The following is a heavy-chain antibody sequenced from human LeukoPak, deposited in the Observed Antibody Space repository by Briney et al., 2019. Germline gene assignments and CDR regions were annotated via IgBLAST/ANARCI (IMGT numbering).Heavy chain of an antibody. D-gene: IGHD3-22*01. J-gene: IGHJ4*02. CDR3: ASSYYDGLGVFDY. CDR1: GDSISSSSYY. Sequence: SETLSLTCTVSGDSISSSSYYWGWIRQPPGKGLEWIGSIYYSGSTYYNPSLKSRVTISVDTSKNQFSLKLSSVTAADTAVYYCASSYYDGLGVFDYWGQGTLVTVSS. CDR2: IYYSGST. V-gene: IGHV4-39*07.